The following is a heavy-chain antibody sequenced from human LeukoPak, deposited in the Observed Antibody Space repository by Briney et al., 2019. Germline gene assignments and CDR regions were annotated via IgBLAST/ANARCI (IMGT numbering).Heavy chain of an antibody. V-gene: IGHV3-74*01. Sequence: GGSLRLSCAASGFTFSNYWMHWVRQAPGKGLVWVSRINSDGSSTTYADSVKGRFTISSDNAKNTPFLQMNSLRAEDTAVYYCARELAVAGPYGMDVWGQGTTVTVSS. J-gene: IGHJ6*02. CDR3: ARELAVAGPYGMDV. CDR2: INSDGSST. CDR1: GFTFSNYW. D-gene: IGHD6-19*01.